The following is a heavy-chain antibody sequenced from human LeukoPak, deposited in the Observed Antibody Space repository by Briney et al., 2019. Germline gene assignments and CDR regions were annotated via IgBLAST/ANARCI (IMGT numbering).Heavy chain of an antibody. J-gene: IGHJ4*02. CDR3: ARDVLYSSSSGDY. D-gene: IGHD6-6*01. Sequence: PGGSLRLSCAASGFTVTSNYMSWVRQAPGKGLKWVSLIYDSGATKYEDSVKGRFTISRDNSKNTLYLQMNSLRAEDTAVYYCARDVLYSSSSGDYWGQGTLVTVSS. V-gene: IGHV3-66*01. CDR2: IYDSGAT. CDR1: GFTVTSNY.